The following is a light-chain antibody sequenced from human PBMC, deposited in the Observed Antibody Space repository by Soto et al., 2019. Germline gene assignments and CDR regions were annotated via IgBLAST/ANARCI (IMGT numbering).Light chain of an antibody. V-gene: IGKV3-20*01. Sequence: ELGVKQSPGTLSLSPGERATLSCRASQSVSNSYLAWYQQKPGRAPRLLIYGASSRATDIPDRFSGSGSGTDFTLTISILEPVDSAVYYCQQYGSSPTRFGEGTKVDIK. CDR3: QQYGSSPTR. CDR1: QSVSNSY. CDR2: GAS. J-gene: IGKJ1*01.